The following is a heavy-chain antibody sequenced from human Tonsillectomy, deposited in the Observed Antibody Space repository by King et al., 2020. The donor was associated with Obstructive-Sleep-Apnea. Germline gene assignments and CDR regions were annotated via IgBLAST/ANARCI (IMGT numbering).Heavy chain of an antibody. CDR2: MNPKSGST. J-gene: IGHJ4*02. CDR1: GYTFMTYD. Sequence: HVQLVQYGAEVKKPGASVKVSCKASGYTFMTYDINWMRQAPGQGLEWMGWMNPKSGSTGYSMKFQGRVTMTRDTSTNTAYMELSSLTSGDTAVYYCARGGTYGDFAGYVWGQGSLVIVSS. V-gene: IGHV1-8*01. D-gene: IGHD2-21*02. CDR3: ARGGTYGDFAGYV.